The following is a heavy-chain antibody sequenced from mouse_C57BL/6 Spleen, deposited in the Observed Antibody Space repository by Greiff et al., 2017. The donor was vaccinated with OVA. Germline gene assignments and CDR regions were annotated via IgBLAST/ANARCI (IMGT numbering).Heavy chain of an antibody. Sequence: EVKLVESEGGLVQPGSSMKLSCTASGFTFSDYYMAWVRQVPEKGLEWVANINYDGSSTYYLDSLKSRFIISRDNAKNILYLQMSSLKSEDTATYYCAREGYSNYLYAMDYWGQGTSVTVSS. CDR2: INYDGSST. CDR1: GFTFSDYY. V-gene: IGHV5-16*01. J-gene: IGHJ4*01. D-gene: IGHD2-5*01. CDR3: AREGYSNYLYAMDY.